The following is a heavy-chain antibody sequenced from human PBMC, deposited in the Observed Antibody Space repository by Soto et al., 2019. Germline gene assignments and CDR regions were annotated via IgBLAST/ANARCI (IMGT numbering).Heavy chain of an antibody. CDR3: ARDFGCGIVRRSLHSSDF. CDR1: GGSISSGDYY. D-gene: IGHD3-3*01. J-gene: IGHJ4*02. Sequence: SETLSLTCTVSGGSISSGDYYWSWIRQPPGKGLEWIGYIYYSGSTYYNPSLKSRVTISVDTSKNQFSLKLSSVTAADTAVYYCARDFGCGIVRRSLHSSDFWCQGPLVT. V-gene: IGHV4-30-4*01. CDR2: IYYSGST.